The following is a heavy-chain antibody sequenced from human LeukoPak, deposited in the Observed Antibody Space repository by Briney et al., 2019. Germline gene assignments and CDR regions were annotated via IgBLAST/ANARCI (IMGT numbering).Heavy chain of an antibody. CDR2: IYYSGST. J-gene: IGHJ6*02. Sequence: SETLSLTCTVSGGSISSYYWRWIRQPPGKGLEWIGYIYYSGSTNYNPSLKSRVTISVDTSKNQFSLKLSSVTAADTAVYYCARSLGTILNYYGMDVWGQGTTVTVSS. V-gene: IGHV4-59*08. D-gene: IGHD5-12*01. CDR1: GGSISSYY. CDR3: ARSLGTILNYYGMDV.